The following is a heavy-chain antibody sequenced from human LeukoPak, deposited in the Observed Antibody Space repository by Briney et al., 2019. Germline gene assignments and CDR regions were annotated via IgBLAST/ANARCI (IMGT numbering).Heavy chain of an antibody. J-gene: IGHJ3*02. V-gene: IGHV3-23*01. CDR3: AKESGSGSYYKGGGFDI. D-gene: IGHD3-10*01. CDR2: ISGSGGST. Sequence: GGSLRLSCAASGFAFSTYAMSWVRQAPGKGLEWVSGISGSGGSTYYADSVKGRFTISRDNSKNSLYLQMNRLRTEDTALYYCAKESGSGSYYKGGGFDIWGQGSLVTVSS. CDR1: GFAFSTYA.